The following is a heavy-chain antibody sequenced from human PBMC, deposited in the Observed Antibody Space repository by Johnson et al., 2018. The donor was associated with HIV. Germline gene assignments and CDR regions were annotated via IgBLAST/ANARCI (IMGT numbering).Heavy chain of an antibody. Sequence: VQLVESGGGLIQPGGSLRLSCAASGFTVSSNYMSWVRQAPGNGLEWVSVIYSGGSTYYADSVKGRFTISRDNSKNTLYLQMNSLRAEDTAVYYCARDSVWGSYRRYDDAFDIWGQGTMVAVSS. CDR1: GFTVSSNY. CDR3: ARDSVWGSYRRYDDAFDI. V-gene: IGHV3-53*01. J-gene: IGHJ3*02. CDR2: IYSGGST. D-gene: IGHD3-16*02.